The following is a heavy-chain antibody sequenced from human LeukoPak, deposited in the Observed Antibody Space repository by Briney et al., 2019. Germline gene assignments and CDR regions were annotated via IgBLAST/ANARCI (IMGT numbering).Heavy chain of an antibody. CDR2: ISGSGGST. CDR3: AKDPLSLLPKTYGMDV. V-gene: IGHV3-23*01. J-gene: IGHJ6*02. Sequence: PGGSLRLSCAASGFTFSSYTMSWVRQAPGKGLEGVSAISGSGGSTYYADSVKGRFTISRDNSTHPLYLHIPRLRPEDTAVYYCAKDPLSLLPKTYGMDVWGQGTTVTVSS. CDR1: GFTFSSYT. D-gene: IGHD2-15*01.